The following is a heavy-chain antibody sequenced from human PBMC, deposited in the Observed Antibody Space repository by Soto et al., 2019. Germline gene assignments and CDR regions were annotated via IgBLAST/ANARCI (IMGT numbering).Heavy chain of an antibody. Sequence: GGSLRLSCAASGFTFSTYAMHWVRQAPGKGLEWVAVISYDGGNKYYADSVKGRFTLSRDNSKNTLYLQMNSLRAEDTAVYYCGRAIYDSSGYYYGGFDYWGQGTLVTVSS. V-gene: IGHV3-30-3*01. CDR1: GFTFSTYA. J-gene: IGHJ4*02. CDR2: ISYDGGNK. D-gene: IGHD3-22*01. CDR3: GRAIYDSSGYYYGGFDY.